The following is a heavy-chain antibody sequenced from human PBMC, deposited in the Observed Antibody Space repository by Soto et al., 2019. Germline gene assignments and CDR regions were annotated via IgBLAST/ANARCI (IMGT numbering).Heavy chain of an antibody. CDR2: ILYDESDQ. CDR3: AKDGTHLWSKQYYFDS. V-gene: IGHV3-30*18. J-gene: IGHJ4*02. D-gene: IGHD1-26*01. CDR1: GFTFSDYT. Sequence: QVQLVESGGGVVQPRRSLRLSCSASGFTFSDYTMHWVRQAPGRGLEWVAIILYDESDQYYSDSVKGRFTISRDNSKNTLYLQMHSLTTEDTAVYYCAKDGTHLWSKQYYFDSWGQGALVTVSS.